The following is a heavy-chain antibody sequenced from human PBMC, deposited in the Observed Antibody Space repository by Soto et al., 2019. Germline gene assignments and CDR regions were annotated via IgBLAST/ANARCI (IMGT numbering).Heavy chain of an antibody. V-gene: IGHV1-2*04. CDR1: GDAFTGYY. CDR3: ARGDVLRFLAWMPPNYYYYGMDV. CDR2: INPNSGGT. D-gene: IGHD3-3*01. Sequence: SVKVSCTVSGDAFTGYYMHWVRQAPGQGLEWMGWINPNSGGTNYAQKFQGWVTMTRDTSISTAYMELGRLRSDDTAVYYCARGDVLRFLAWMPPNYYYYGMDVWRQGTTVTVSS. J-gene: IGHJ6*02.